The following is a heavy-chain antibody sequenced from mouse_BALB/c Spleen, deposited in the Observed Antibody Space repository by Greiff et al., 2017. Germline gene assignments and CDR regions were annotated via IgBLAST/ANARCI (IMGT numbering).Heavy chain of an antibody. J-gene: IGHJ4*01. CDR1: GYSITSDYA. CDR3: ARRLGRGAMDY. Sequence: DVQLQESGPGLVKPSQSLSLTCTVTGYSITSDYAWNWIRQFPGNKLEWMGYISYSGSTSYNPSLKSRISITRDTSKNQFFLQLNSVTTEDTATYYCARRLGRGAMDYWGQGTSVTVSS. V-gene: IGHV3-2*02. D-gene: IGHD4-1*01. CDR2: ISYSGST.